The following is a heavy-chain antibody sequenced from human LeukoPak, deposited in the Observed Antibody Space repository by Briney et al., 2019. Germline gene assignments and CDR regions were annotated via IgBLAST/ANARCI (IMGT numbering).Heavy chain of an antibody. Sequence: GGSLRLSCAASGFTFSSYEMNWVRQAPGKGLEWVSYISFSGSTIYYADSVKGRFTISRDNAKNSLYVQMNSLRAEDTAVYYCARGGYYDSSGYYYVGYFHHGAQGTLVTVSS. CDR1: GFTFSSYE. V-gene: IGHV3-48*03. J-gene: IGHJ1*01. CDR3: ARGGYYDSSGYYYVGYFHH. D-gene: IGHD3-22*01. CDR2: ISFSGSTI.